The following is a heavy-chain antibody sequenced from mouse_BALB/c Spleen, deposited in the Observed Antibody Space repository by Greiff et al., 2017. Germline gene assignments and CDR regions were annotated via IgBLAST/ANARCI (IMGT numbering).Heavy chain of an antibody. J-gene: IGHJ4*01. D-gene: IGHD1-1*01. Sequence: EVHLVESGGGLVQPGGSRKLSCAASGFTFSSFGMHWVRQAPEKGLEWVAYISSGSSTIYYADTVKGRFTISRDNPKNTLFLQMTSLRSEDTAMYYCARRDYYGSSYGAMDYWGQGTSVTVSS. CDR3: ARRDYYGSSYGAMDY. CDR2: ISSGSSTI. V-gene: IGHV5-17*02. CDR1: GFTFSSFG.